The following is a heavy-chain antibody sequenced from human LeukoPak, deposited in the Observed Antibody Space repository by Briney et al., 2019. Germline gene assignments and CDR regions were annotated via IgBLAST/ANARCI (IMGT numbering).Heavy chain of an antibody. CDR1: GFTFDDYG. Sequence: RTGGSLRLSCAASGFTFDDYGMSWDRQAPGKGLEWVSGINWNGGSTGYADSVKGRFTISRDNAKNSLYLQMNSLRAEDTALYYCARADYDILTGYYIFLDYWGQGTLVTVSS. D-gene: IGHD3-9*01. CDR2: INWNGGST. CDR3: ARADYDILTGYYIFLDY. J-gene: IGHJ4*02. V-gene: IGHV3-20*04.